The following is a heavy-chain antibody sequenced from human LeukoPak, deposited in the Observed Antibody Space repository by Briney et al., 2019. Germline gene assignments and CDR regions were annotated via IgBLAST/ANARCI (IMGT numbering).Heavy chain of an antibody. J-gene: IGHJ4*02. CDR1: GGSISSGDYY. D-gene: IGHD6-13*01. Sequence: RPSETLSLTCTVSGGSISSGDYYWSWIRQPAGKGLEWIGRIYTSGSTNYNPSLKSRVTMSVDMSKNQFSLKLSSVTAADTAVYYCARDDLGAAGFDYWGQGTLVTVSS. V-gene: IGHV4-61*02. CDR3: ARDDLGAAGFDY. CDR2: IYTSGST.